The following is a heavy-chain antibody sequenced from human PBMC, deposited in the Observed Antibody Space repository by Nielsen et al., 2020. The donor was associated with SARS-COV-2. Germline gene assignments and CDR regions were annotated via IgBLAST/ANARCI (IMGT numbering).Heavy chain of an antibody. J-gene: IGHJ4*02. V-gene: IGHV3-74*01. CDR3: ACRQDGYNYDTF. D-gene: IGHD5-24*01. CDR1: GFTFSTYW. Sequence: GESLKISCAASGFTFSTYWMHWVRQAPGKGLVWVARINNDGSVTNYGDSVTGRFAISRDNARNTVYLQMNRLRADDTAVYYCACRQDGYNYDTFWGQGTLVTVSS. CDR2: INNDGSVT.